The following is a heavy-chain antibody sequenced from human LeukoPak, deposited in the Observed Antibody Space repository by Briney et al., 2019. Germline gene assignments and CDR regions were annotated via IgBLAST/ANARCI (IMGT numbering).Heavy chain of an antibody. CDR3: ARDLAQHTIQIHPDPAAMAYYYYGMDV. Sequence: GGSLRLSCAASGFTFSDYYMSWIRQAPGKGLEWVSFISSSSSYTNYADSVKGRFTISRDNAKNSLYLQMSSLRAEDTAVYYCARDLAQHTIQIHPDPAAMAYYYYGMDVWGQGTTVTVSS. D-gene: IGHD2-2*01. CDR1: GFTFSDYY. V-gene: IGHV3-11*05. CDR2: ISSSSSYT. J-gene: IGHJ6*02.